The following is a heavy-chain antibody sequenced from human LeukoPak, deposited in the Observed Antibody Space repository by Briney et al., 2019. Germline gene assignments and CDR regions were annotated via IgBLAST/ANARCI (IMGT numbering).Heavy chain of an antibody. Sequence: ASVKVSCKASGYTFTNYYIYWVRQAPGQGLEWMGIINPSGGSTKYAQKFQGRVTMTRDTSTSTVYMELSSLRSDDTAVYYCARAYYYDSSGCYPGGDYWGQGTLVTVSS. J-gene: IGHJ4*02. V-gene: IGHV1-46*01. CDR1: GYTFTNYY. CDR3: ARAYYYDSSGCYPGGDY. CDR2: INPSGGST. D-gene: IGHD3-22*01.